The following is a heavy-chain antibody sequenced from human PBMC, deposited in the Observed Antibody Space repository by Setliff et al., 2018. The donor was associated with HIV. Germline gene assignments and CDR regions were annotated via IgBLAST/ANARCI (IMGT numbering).Heavy chain of an antibody. CDR1: GYTFTSYA. J-gene: IGHJ4*02. Sequence: GASVKVSCKASGYTFTSYAIHWVRQAPGQRLEWMGWITVGDGNTKYSQKFQGRVTITRDTSASTAYMELSSLRSEDTAVYYCARPYSPYFLLMASDYFDYWGQGTQVTAPQ. CDR2: ITVGDGNT. V-gene: IGHV1-3*01. D-gene: IGHD2-21*01. CDR3: ARPYSPYFLLMASDYFDY.